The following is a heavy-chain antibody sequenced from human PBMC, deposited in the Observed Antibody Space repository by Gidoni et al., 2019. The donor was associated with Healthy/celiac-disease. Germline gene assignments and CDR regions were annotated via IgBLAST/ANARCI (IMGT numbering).Heavy chain of an antibody. V-gene: IGHV3-66*01. CDR1: GFTVSSNY. CDR2: IYSGGST. Sequence: EVQLVESGGGLVQPGGSLRLSCAAPGFTVSSNYMSWLRQAPGKGLEWVSVIYSGGSTYYADSVKGRFTISRDNSKNTLYLQMNSLRAEDTAVYYCARAIYSGSYCFDYWGQGTLVTVSS. D-gene: IGHD1-26*01. CDR3: ARAIYSGSYCFDY. J-gene: IGHJ4*02.